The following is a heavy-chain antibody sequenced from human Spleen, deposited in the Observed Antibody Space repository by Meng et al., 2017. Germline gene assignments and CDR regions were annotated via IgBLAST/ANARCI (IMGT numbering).Heavy chain of an antibody. CDR2: IYHSGST. CDR3: TRGKKYYYDSTGYFAY. V-gene: IGHV4-4*02. Sequence: QAPPEQSVPGLVKPSGTLSLTCAVSGGSISSSNWWSWVRQPPGRGLEWIGEIYHSGSTNYNPSLKSRVTISLDQSKNQFSLKLSSVTAADTAVYYCTRGKKYYYDSTGYFAYWGQGTLVTVSS. D-gene: IGHD3-22*01. J-gene: IGHJ4*02. CDR1: GGSISSSNW.